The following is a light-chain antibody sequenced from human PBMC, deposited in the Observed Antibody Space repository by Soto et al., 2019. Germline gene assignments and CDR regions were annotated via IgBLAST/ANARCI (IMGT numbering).Light chain of an antibody. V-gene: IGKV4-1*01. CDR3: QQYYKIRT. CDR1: QSILYSYNNKNY. Sequence: DIVMTQSPDSLAVSLGERATINCKSSQSILYSYNNKNYLAWYQQKPGQPPKLLIYWASTRESGVPDRFSGSGSGTDFTLTISSLQAEDVAVYYFQQYYKIRTLGQGTKVEIK. J-gene: IGKJ1*01. CDR2: WAS.